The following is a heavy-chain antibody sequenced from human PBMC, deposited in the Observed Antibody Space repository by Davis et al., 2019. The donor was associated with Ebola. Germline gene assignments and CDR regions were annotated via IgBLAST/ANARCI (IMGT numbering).Heavy chain of an antibody. J-gene: IGHJ6*02. V-gene: IGHV3-15*07. Sequence: PGGSLRLSCAASGFTFSNAWMNWVRQAPGKGLEWVGRIKSKTDGGTTDYAAPVKGRFTISRDDSKNTLYLQMNSLKTEDTAVYYCTTKRRDYYDSRAYYYYYYGMDVWGQGTMVTVSS. CDR1: GFTFSNAW. CDR2: IKSKTDGGTT. D-gene: IGHD3-22*01. CDR3: TTKRRDYYDSRAYYYYYYGMDV.